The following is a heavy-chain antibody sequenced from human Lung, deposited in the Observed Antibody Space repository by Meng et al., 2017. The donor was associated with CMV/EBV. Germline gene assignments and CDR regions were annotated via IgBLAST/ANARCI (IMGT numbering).Heavy chain of an antibody. V-gene: IGHV4-34*01. CDR3: ATSPDGPAGFDY. CDR1: GGSFSGHY. CDR2: IYHTGVT. D-gene: IGHD2-2*01. Sequence: SETXSLTCGAYGGSFSGHYRSWIRQSPGKGLEWIGGIYHTGVTNYHPSLKSRVTISLDTSKMQFSLKLTSVTAADTAVYYCATSPDGPAGFDYWGQGVLVTVSS. J-gene: IGHJ4*02.